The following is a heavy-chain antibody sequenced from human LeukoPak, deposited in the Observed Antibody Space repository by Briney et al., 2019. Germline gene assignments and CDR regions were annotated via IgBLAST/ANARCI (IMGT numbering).Heavy chain of an antibody. CDR1: GFTFSDYS. D-gene: IGHD4-23*01. Sequence: GGSLRLSCAAPGFTFSDYSMNWVRQAPGKGLEWVSSISDDSNYIYYADSVKGRFTISRDNAKNSLYLQMNSLRAEDTAVYYCAKGRDYGGNAAYYFDYWGQGTLVTVSS. V-gene: IGHV3-21*04. CDR3: AKGRDYGGNAAYYFDY. CDR2: ISDDSNYI. J-gene: IGHJ4*02.